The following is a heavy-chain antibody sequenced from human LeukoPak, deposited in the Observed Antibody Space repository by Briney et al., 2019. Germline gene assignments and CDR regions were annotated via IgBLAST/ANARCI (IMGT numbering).Heavy chain of an antibody. CDR1: GYTFTSYG. V-gene: IGHV1-18*01. CDR3: ARYSDSYGDLSYYYGMDV. Sequence: ASVKVSCKASGYTFTSYGISWVRQAPGQGLEWMGWISAYNGNTNYAQKLQGRVTMTTDTSTSTAYMELGSLRSDDTAVYYCARYSDSYGDLSYYYGMDVWGQGTTVTVSS. D-gene: IGHD5-18*01. J-gene: IGHJ6*02. CDR2: ISAYNGNT.